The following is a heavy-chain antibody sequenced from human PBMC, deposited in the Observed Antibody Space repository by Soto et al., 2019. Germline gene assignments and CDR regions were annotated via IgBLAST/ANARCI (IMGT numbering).Heavy chain of an antibody. Sequence: GGSLRLSCAASGFTFSSYAMSWFRQAPGKGLEWVSAISGSGGSTYYADSVKGRFTISRDNSKNTLYLQMNSLRAEDTAVYYCAKDPRGSSGYVYYYGMDVWGQGTTVTVSS. CDR1: GFTFSSYA. CDR3: AKDPRGSSGYVYYYGMDV. J-gene: IGHJ6*02. V-gene: IGHV3-23*01. D-gene: IGHD6-13*01. CDR2: ISGSGGST.